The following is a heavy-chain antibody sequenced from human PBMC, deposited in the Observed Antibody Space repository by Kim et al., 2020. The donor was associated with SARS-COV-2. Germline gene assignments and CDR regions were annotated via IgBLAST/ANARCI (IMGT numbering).Heavy chain of an antibody. Sequence: GSLRLSCAASGFTFSSYSMNWVRQAPGKGLEWVSSISSSSSYIYYADSVKGRFTISRDNAKNSLYLQMNSLRAEDTAVYYCARPIAAAGTPGYWGQGTLVTVSS. CDR3: ARPIAAAGTPGY. D-gene: IGHD6-13*01. CDR1: GFTFSSYS. J-gene: IGHJ4*02. CDR2: ISSSSSYI. V-gene: IGHV3-21*01.